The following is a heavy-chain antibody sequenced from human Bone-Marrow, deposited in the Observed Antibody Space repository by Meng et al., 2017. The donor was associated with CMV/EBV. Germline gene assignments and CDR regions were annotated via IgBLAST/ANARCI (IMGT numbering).Heavy chain of an antibody. CDR3: ARVQWLVYYFDY. V-gene: IGHV4-34*01. CDR2: INHIGST. Sequence: SETLSLTCAVYGGSFSDYYWSWIRQPPGKGLEWIGEINHIGSTYYNPSLKSRVTISVDTSKNQFSLKVNSVTAADTAIYYCARVQWLVYYFDYWGQGTPVTVYS. J-gene: IGHJ4*02. CDR1: GGSFSDYY. D-gene: IGHD6-19*01.